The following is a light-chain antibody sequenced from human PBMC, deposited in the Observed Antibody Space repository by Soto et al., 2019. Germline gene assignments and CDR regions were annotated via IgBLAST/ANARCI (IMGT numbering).Light chain of an antibody. CDR2: DAS. CDR3: QQYSYYRT. Sequence: DIQMTQSPSILSVSVGDRVTITCRASQSISNSLAWYQQRPGTAPKLLIYDASTLENGVPSRFSGSGSGTEFTLTISSLQLDDSATYYCQQYSYYRTFGQGTKVDIK. CDR1: QSISNS. V-gene: IGKV1-5*01. J-gene: IGKJ1*01.